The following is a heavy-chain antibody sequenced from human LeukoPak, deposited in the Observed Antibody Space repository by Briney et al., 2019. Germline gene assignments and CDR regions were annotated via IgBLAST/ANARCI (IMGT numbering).Heavy chain of an antibody. Sequence: GGSLRLSCAASGFTFSSYWMNWARQAPGKGLEWVASINHNGNVNYYVDSVKGRFTISRDNAKNSLYLQMSNLRAEDTAVYFCARDGRIAAASDINYWGQGTLVTVSS. CDR2: INHNGNVN. V-gene: IGHV3-7*03. CDR3: ARDGRIAAASDINY. J-gene: IGHJ4*02. D-gene: IGHD6-13*01. CDR1: GFTFSSYW.